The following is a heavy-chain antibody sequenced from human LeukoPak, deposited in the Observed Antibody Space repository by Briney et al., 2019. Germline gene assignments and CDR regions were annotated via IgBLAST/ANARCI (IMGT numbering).Heavy chain of an antibody. Sequence: GGSLRLSCAASGFTVSTNYMNWVRQAPGKGLEWVSVFYSGGSTYYADSVKGRFTISRDNSKNTLYLQMNSPRAEDTAVYYCARDTVTTFRFRDYYYYGMDVWGQGTTVTVSS. CDR3: ARDTVTTFRFRDYYYYGMDV. D-gene: IGHD4-17*01. J-gene: IGHJ6*02. CDR1: GFTVSTNY. CDR2: FYSGGST. V-gene: IGHV3-53*01.